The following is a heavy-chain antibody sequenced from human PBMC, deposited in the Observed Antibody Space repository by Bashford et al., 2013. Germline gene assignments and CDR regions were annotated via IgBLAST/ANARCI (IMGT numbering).Heavy chain of an antibody. CDR3: ARGARVVPANSPPGW. Sequence: SVKVSCKASGGTFSSYAISWVRQAPGQGLEWMGGIIPIFGTANYAQKLQGRVTMTTDTSTSTAYMELRSLRSDDTAVYYCARGARVVPANSPPGWWGQGTLVTVSS. CDR1: GGTFSSYA. D-gene: IGHD2-2*01. CDR2: IIPIFGTA. V-gene: IGHV1-69*05. J-gene: IGHJ4*02.